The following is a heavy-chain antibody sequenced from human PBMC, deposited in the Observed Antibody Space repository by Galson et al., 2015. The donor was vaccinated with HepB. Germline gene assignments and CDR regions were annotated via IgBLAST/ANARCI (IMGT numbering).Heavy chain of an antibody. J-gene: IGHJ6*02. CDR1: GFTFSSYE. CDR2: ISSSGSTI. V-gene: IGHV3-48*03. Sequence: SLRLSCAASGFTFSSYEMNWVRQAPGKGLEWVSYISSSGSTIYYAGSVKGRFTISRDNAKNSLYLQMNSLRAEDTAAYYCARDGYDILTGYYPGMDVWGQGTTVTVSS. D-gene: IGHD3-9*01. CDR3: ARDGYDILTGYYPGMDV.